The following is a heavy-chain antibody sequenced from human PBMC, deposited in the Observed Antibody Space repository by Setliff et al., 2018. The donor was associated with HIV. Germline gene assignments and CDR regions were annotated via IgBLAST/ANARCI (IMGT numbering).Heavy chain of an antibody. Sequence: SETLSLTCAVYGGSFSGYYWSWIRQPPGKGLEWIGEINHSGSTYYNPSLKSRVTISVDTSENQFSLKLSSVTAADTAVYYCAKDGDYSNNLYDAFDIWGQGTMVTVSS. CDR3: AKDGDYSNNLYDAFDI. J-gene: IGHJ3*02. CDR2: INHSGST. D-gene: IGHD3-16*01. V-gene: IGHV4-34*01. CDR1: GGSFSGYY.